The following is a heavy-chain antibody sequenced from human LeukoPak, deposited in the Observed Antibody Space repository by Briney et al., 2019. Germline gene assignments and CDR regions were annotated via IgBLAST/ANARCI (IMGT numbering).Heavy chain of an antibody. CDR3: ARSASRTVTTGYY. J-gene: IGHJ4*02. V-gene: IGHV1-2*02. CDR1: GYTFTGYY. D-gene: IGHD4-11*01. Sequence: ASVKVSCKASGYTFTGYYMHWVRQALGQGLEWMGWINPNSGGTNYAQKFQGRVTMTRDTSISTAYMELSRLRSDDTAVYYCARSASRTVTTGYYWGQGTLVTVSS. CDR2: INPNSGGT.